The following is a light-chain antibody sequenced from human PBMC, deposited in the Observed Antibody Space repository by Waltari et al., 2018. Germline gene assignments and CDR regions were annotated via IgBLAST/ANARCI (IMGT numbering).Light chain of an antibody. J-gene: IGLJ2*01. V-gene: IGLV2-11*01. Sequence: QSALTQPRSVSGSPGQSVTISCTGTSSDVGGYNYVSWYQQYPDKAPKLMIYEVTKRPSGVPDRFSGSKSGNTASLTISGLQAEDEADYYCCSYGGSKLIFGGGTKLTVL. CDR3: CSYGGSKLI. CDR2: EVT. CDR1: SSDVGGYNY.